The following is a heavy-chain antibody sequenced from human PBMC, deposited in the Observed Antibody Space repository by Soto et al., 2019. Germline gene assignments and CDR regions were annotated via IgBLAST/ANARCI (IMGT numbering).Heavy chain of an antibody. CDR3: ARSKVAFNWFDP. CDR1: GGSISSGGYY. D-gene: IGHD2-15*01. CDR2: IYYSGST. J-gene: IGHJ5*02. V-gene: IGHV4-31*03. Sequence: PSETLSLTCTVSGGSISSGGYYWSWIRQPPGKGLEWIGYIYYSGSTYYNPSLKSRVTISVDTSKNQFSLKLSSVTAADTAVYYCARSKVAFNWFDPWGQGTLVTVSS.